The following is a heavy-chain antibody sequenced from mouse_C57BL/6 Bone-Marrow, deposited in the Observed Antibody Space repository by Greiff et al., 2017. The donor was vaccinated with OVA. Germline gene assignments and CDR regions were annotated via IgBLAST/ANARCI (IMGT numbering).Heavy chain of an antibody. CDR2: FYPGSGSI. Sequence: VHLVESGAVLVKPGASVKLSCKASGYTFTEYTIHWVKQRSGQGLEWIGWFYPGSGSIKYNEKFKDKATLTADKSSSTVYMELSRLTSEDSAVYFCARQYYYGIYYAMDYWGQGTSVTGSS. V-gene: IGHV1-62-2*01. J-gene: IGHJ4*01. CDR3: ARQYYYGIYYAMDY. CDR1: GYTFTEYT. D-gene: IGHD1-1*01.